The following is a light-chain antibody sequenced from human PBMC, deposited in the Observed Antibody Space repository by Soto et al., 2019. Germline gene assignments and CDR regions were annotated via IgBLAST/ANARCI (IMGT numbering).Light chain of an antibody. CDR1: QSISSW. J-gene: IGKJ4*02. Sequence: DIQMTQSPSTLSASVGDRVTITYRASQSISSWLAWYQQKPGKAPKLLIYDASNLETGAPSRFSGSGSGTDFTFTISSLQPEDIATYYCQQYDNLPVFGGGTKVDIK. V-gene: IGKV1-33*01. CDR3: QQYDNLPV. CDR2: DAS.